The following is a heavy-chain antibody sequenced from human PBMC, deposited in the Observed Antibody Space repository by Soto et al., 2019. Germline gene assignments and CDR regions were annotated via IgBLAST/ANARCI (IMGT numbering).Heavy chain of an antibody. V-gene: IGHV1-69*06. J-gene: IGHJ6*02. Sequence: SVKVSCKASGGTFSSYAMNWVRQAPGQGLEWMGGIIPIFGTANYAQKFQGRVTITVDTSTPTAYMELSSLRSEDTAVYYCATSVFPAATYALYYYYGMDVWGQGTTVTVSS. CDR2: IIPIFGTA. CDR1: GGTFSSYA. CDR3: ATSVFPAATYALYYYYGMDV. D-gene: IGHD2-2*01.